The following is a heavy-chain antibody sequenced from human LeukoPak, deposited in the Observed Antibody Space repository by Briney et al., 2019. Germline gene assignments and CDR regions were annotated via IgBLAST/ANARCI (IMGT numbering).Heavy chain of an antibody. Sequence: ASVKVSCKASGYTFTNYAMNWVRQAPGQGLEWMGWISTNTGNPTYAQGFTGRFVFSLDTSVSTAYLQISSLKAEDTAVYYCARVDSGSYYETSDYWGQGTLVTVSS. V-gene: IGHV7-4-1*02. CDR1: GYTFTNYA. CDR2: ISTNTGNP. J-gene: IGHJ4*02. D-gene: IGHD1-26*01. CDR3: ARVDSGSYYETSDY.